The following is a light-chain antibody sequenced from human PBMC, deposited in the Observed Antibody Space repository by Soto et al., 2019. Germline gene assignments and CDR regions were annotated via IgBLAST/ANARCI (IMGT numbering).Light chain of an antibody. Sequence: QSVLTQHRSVSGSPGQSVTISCTGTSSGVGGYNYVTWYHQYPGKAPKVMIYDVKTRPSGVPDRFSGSNSGNTASLTISGLQAEDGADYYCCSYAGDYTFVFGTGTKDTLL. V-gene: IGLV2-11*01. CDR1: SSGVGGYNY. CDR2: DVK. CDR3: CSYAGDYTFV. J-gene: IGLJ1*01.